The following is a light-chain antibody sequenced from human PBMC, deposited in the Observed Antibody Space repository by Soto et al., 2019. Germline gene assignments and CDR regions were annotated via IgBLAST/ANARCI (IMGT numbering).Light chain of an antibody. CDR3: QQYGSSQRWT. J-gene: IGKJ1*01. Sequence: VLTQSPGTLSLSPGERGTLSCRASESVTDYLAWYQQKPGQAPRLLIYGASSRATGIPDRFSGSGSGTDFTLTISRLEPEDFAVYYCQQYGSSQRWTFGQGTKVDIK. V-gene: IGKV3-20*01. CDR2: GAS. CDR1: ESVTDY.